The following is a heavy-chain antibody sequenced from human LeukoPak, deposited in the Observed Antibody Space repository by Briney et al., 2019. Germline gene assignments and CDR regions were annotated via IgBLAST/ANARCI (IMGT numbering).Heavy chain of an antibody. CDR1: GGSISSGSYY. CDR2: IYTSGST. CDR3: ARGPRGRYYDSSGYYYLQWFDP. D-gene: IGHD3-22*01. J-gene: IGHJ5*02. Sequence: SETLSLTCTVSGGSISSGSYYWSWIRQPAGKGLEWIGRIYTSGSTNYNPSLKSRVTISVDTSKNQFSLKLSSVTAADTAVYYCARGPRGRYYDSSGYYYLQWFDPWGQGTLVTVSS. V-gene: IGHV4-61*02.